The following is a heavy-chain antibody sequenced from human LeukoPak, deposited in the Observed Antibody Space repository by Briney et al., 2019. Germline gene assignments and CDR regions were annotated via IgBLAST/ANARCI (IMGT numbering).Heavy chain of an antibody. V-gene: IGHV3-48*04. D-gene: IGHD2-15*01. CDR2: ISSSSSSI. Sequence: GGSLRLSCAASGFTFSSYGMHWVRQAPGEGLEWVSYISSSSSSILYADSVKGRFTISRDNAKNSLYLQMNSLRAEDTAVYYCARDRTAYCSGGICYGGYFDYWGQGTLVTVSS. J-gene: IGHJ4*02. CDR3: ARDRTAYCSGGICYGGYFDY. CDR1: GFTFSSYG.